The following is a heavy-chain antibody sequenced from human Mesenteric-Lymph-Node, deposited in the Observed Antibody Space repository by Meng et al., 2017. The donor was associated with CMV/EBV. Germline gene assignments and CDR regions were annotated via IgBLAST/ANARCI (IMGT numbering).Heavy chain of an antibody. V-gene: IGHV3-66*01. CDR2: IYRGGTT. J-gene: IGHJ4*02. D-gene: IGHD3-22*01. CDR3: ASDRSYYYDSSGYSLGN. CDR1: GFTVSNYY. Sequence: GGSLRLSCVASGFTVSNYYMTWVRQAPGKGLEWVSVIYRGGTTYYGDSVKGRFTISRDNSKNTLYLQMNSLRAEDTAVYYCASDRSYYYDSSGYSLGNWGQGTLVTVSS.